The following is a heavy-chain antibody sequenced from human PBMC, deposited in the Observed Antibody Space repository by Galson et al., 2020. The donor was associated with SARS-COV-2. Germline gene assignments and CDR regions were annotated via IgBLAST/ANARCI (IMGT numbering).Heavy chain of an antibody. CDR2: IRYDGSNK. V-gene: IGHV3-30*02. CDR1: GFTFSSYG. D-gene: IGHD3-22*01. CDR3: AKVFREGPYYYDSSGCYGGDY. J-gene: IGHJ4*02. Sequence: GGSLRHSCAASGFTFSSYGMHWVRQAPGKGLEWVAFIRYDGSNKYYADSVKGRFTISRDNSKNTLYLQMNSLRAEDTAVYYCAKVFREGPYYYDSSGCYGGDYWGQGTLVTVSS.